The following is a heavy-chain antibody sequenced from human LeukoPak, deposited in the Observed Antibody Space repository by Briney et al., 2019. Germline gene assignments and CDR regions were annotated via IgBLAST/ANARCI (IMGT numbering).Heavy chain of an antibody. CDR2: IIPIFGTA. V-gene: IGHV1-69*05. D-gene: IGHD3/OR15-3a*01. Sequence: GASVKVSCKASGGTFSSYAISWVRQAPGQGLEWMGGIIPIFGTANYAQKFQGRVTITTDESTSTAYMELSSLRSEDTAVYCCARGLTLNYYYYYYMDVWGKGTTVTVSS. CDR3: ARGLTLNYYYYYYMDV. J-gene: IGHJ6*03. CDR1: GGTFSSYA.